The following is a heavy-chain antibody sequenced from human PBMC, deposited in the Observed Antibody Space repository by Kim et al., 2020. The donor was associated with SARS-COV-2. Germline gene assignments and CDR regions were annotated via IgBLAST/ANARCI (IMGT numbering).Heavy chain of an antibody. V-gene: IGHV4-31*03. D-gene: IGHD3-22*01. CDR2: IYYSGST. J-gene: IGHJ3*02. Sequence: SETLSLTCTVSGGSISSGGYYWSWIRQHPGKGLEWIGYIYYSGSTYYNPSLKSRVTISVDTSKNQFSLKLSSVTAADTAVYYCARERNYYDSSGYYPDAFDIWGQGTMVTVSS. CDR3: ARERNYYDSSGYYPDAFDI. CDR1: GGSISSGGYY.